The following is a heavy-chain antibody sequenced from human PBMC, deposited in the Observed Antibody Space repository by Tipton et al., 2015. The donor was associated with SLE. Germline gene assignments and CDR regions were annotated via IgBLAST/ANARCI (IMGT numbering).Heavy chain of an antibody. CDR1: GFTYSNFW. V-gene: IGHV3-7*01. J-gene: IGHJ4*02. D-gene: IGHD6-6*01. CDR3: ARAPGFEYPY. CDR2: IKEDGSEK. Sequence: GSLRLSCAASGFTYSNFWMSWVRQSAGKGLEWVANIKEDGSEKYYADSVKGRFTISRDNAKNSLYLQMNSLRAEDTAVYYCARAPGFEYPYWGQGTLVTVSS.